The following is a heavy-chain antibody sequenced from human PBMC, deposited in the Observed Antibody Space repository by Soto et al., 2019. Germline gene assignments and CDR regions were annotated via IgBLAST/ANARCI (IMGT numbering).Heavy chain of an antibody. CDR3: ARESEDLTSNFDY. V-gene: IGHV3-21*06. J-gene: IGHJ4*02. CDR2: ISSTTNYI. CDR1: GFTFTRYS. Sequence: GGSLRLSCAASGFTFTRYSMNWVRQAPGKGLEWVSSISSTTNYIYYGDSMKGRFTISRDNAKNSLYLGMNSLRAEDTAVYYCARESEDLTSNFDYWGQGTLVTVSS.